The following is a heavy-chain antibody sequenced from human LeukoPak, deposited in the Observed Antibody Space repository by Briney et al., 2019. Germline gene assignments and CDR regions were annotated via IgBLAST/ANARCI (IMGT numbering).Heavy chain of an antibody. J-gene: IGHJ4*02. V-gene: IGHV3-30*18. Sequence: PGRSRRLSCAASGFTFSSYGMHWVRQAPGKGLEWVAVISYDGSNKYYADSVKGRFTISRDNSKNTLYLQMNSLRAEDTAVYYCAKGGVAVAGTFFDYWGQGTLVTVSS. CDR2: ISYDGSNK. D-gene: IGHD6-19*01. CDR1: GFTFSSYG. CDR3: AKGGVAVAGTFFDY.